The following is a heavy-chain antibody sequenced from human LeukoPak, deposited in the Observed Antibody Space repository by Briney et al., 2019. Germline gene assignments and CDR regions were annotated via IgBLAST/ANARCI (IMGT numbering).Heavy chain of an antibody. CDR2: INPNSGGT. D-gene: IGHD6-19*01. V-gene: IGHV1-2*02. CDR3: ARDTIQQWLVLNY. CDR1: GYTFTGYY. Sequence: ASVKVSCKASGYTFTGYYMHWVRRAPGQGLEWMGWINPNSGGTNYAQKFQGRVTMTRDTSISTAYMELSRLRSDDTAVYYCARDTIQQWLVLNYWGQGTLVTVSS. J-gene: IGHJ4*02.